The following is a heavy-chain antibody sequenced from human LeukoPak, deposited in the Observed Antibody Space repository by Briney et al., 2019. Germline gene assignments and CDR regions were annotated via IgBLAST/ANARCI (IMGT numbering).Heavy chain of an antibody. CDR3: AKVRPTVVVAATRGAFDY. Sequence: GGSLRLSCAASGFTFSSYAMSWLPQAPGKGLEGVSGTSGSGGTTEYADSVKGRFTISRDNSKNTLYLQMNSLRAEDTAVYYCAKVRPTVVVAATRGAFDYWGQGAQVTVSS. V-gene: IGHV3-23*01. D-gene: IGHD2-15*01. J-gene: IGHJ4*02. CDR1: GFTFSSYA. CDR2: TSGSGGTT.